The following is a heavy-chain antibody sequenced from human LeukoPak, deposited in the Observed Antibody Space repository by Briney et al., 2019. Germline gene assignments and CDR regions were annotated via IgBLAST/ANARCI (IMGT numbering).Heavy chain of an antibody. J-gene: IGHJ3*02. Sequence: GESLKISCKGSGYSFTSYWIGWVRQMPGKGLEWMGIIYPGDSDTRYSPSFQGQVTISADKSISTAYLRWSSLKASDTAMYYCARQAGSSWPHDAFDIWGQGTMVTVSS. CDR3: ARQAGSSWPHDAFDI. CDR1: GYSFTSYW. CDR2: IYPGDSDT. D-gene: IGHD6-13*01. V-gene: IGHV5-51*01.